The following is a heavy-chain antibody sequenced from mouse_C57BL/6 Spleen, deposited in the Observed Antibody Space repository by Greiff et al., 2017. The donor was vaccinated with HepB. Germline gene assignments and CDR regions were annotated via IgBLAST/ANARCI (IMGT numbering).Heavy chain of an antibody. V-gene: IGHV1-26*01. CDR1: GYTFTDYY. D-gene: IGHD3-2*02. CDR3: ARQLRLRAMDY. CDR2: INPNNGGT. J-gene: IGHJ4*01. Sequence: EVKLQQSGPELVKPGASVKISCKASGYTFTDYYMNWVKQSHGKSLEWIGDINPNNGGTSYNQKFKGKATLTVDKSSSTAYMELRSLTSEDSAFYYCARQLRLRAMDYWGQGTSVTVSS.